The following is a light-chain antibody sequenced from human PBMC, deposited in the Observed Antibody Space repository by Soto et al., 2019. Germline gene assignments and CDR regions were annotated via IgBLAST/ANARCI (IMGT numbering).Light chain of an antibody. CDR2: EVT. CDR3: SSYAGSNTVA. J-gene: IGLJ2*01. CDR1: SSDVGGYNY. Sequence: QSVLTQPPSASGSPGQSVTISCSGTSSDVGGYNYVSWYQQHPGKAPKLMIYEVTRRPSGVPDRFSGSRSGNTASLIVSGLQAEDEGDYYCSSYAGSNTVAFGGGTKVTVL. V-gene: IGLV2-8*01.